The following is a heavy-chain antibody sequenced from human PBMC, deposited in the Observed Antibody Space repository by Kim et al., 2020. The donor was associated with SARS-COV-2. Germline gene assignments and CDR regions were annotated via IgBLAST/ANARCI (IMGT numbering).Heavy chain of an antibody. D-gene: IGHD6-6*01. Sequence: ASVKVSCKASGYTFTSYDINWVRQATGQGLEWMGWMNPNSGNTGYAQKFQGRVTMTRNTSLSTAYMELSSLRSEDTAVYYCARILHTFRYSSSSSLGYWGQGTLVTVSS. CDR3: ARILHTFRYSSSSSLGY. CDR1: GYTFTSYD. V-gene: IGHV1-8*01. CDR2: MNPNSGNT. J-gene: IGHJ4*02.